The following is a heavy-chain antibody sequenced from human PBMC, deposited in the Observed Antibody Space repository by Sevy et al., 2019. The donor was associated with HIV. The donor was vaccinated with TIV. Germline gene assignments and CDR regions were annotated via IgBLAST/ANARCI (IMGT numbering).Heavy chain of an antibody. J-gene: IGHJ6*02. V-gene: IGHV3-7*03. Sequence: GGSLRLSCAASGFMFSNYWMSWVRQAPGKGLEWVANIKRDGSEKYYVASVKGRFTISRDNAKNSLYLQMNSLRAEDTAVYYCARDCSSTSCLWGLDVWGQGTTVTVSS. D-gene: IGHD2-2*01. CDR2: IKRDGSEK. CDR1: GFMFSNYW. CDR3: ARDCSSTSCLWGLDV.